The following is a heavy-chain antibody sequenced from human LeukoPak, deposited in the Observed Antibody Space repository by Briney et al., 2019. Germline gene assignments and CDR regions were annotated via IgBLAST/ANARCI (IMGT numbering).Heavy chain of an antibody. CDR3: ARQTLVGATVLDY. Sequence: PSETLSLTCAVYGGSFSGYYWSWIRQPPGKGLEWIGEINHSGSTNYNPSLKSRVTISVDTSKNQFSLKLSSVTAADTAVYYCARQTLVGATVLDYWGQGTLVTVSS. CDR2: INHSGST. CDR1: GGSFSGYY. D-gene: IGHD1-26*01. J-gene: IGHJ4*02. V-gene: IGHV4-34*01.